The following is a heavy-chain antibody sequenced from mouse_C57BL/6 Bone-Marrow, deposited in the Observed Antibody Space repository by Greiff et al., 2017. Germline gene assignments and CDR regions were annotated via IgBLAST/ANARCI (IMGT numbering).Heavy chain of an antibody. CDR1: GFNIKDDY. CDR2: IDPENGDT. Sequence: EVQLQQSGAELVRPGASVKLSCTASGFNIKDDYMHWVKQRPEQGLEWIGWIDPENGDTEYASKFQGKATITADTSSNTAYLQLSSLTSEDTAVYYCTLLLRFYYAMDYWGQGTSVTVSS. D-gene: IGHD1-1*01. J-gene: IGHJ4*01. CDR3: TLLLRFYYAMDY. V-gene: IGHV14-4*01.